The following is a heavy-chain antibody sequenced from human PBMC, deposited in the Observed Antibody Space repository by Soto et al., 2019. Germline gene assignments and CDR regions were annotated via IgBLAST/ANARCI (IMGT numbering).Heavy chain of an antibody. CDR1: GYTFTGYY. CDR2: INPNSGDT. J-gene: IGHJ6*02. V-gene: IGHV1-2*02. CDR3: AKGGAILAAGPRDYLYNAMDV. D-gene: IGHD6-13*01. Sequence: ASVKVSCKASGYTFTGYYVHWVRQAPGQGLEWMGWINPNSGDTYLAQRFQGRVTMNRDTSIGTAYMELRGLTSDDTAEYYCAKGGAILAAGPRDYLYNAMDVWGQGTTLTVSS.